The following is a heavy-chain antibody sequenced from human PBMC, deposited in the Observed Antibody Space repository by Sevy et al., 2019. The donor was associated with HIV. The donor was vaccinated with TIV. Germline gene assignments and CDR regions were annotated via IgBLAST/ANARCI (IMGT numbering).Heavy chain of an antibody. CDR1: GFTFSDYY. CDR3: AGGWLLGYYYDSSGYYFDY. CDR2: ISSSGSTI. V-gene: IGHV3-11*01. D-gene: IGHD3-22*01. Sequence: GGSLRLSCAASGFTFSDYYMSWIRQAPGKGLEWVSYISSSGSTIYYADSVKGRFTISRDNAKNSLYLQMNSLRAEDTAVYYCAGGWLLGYYYDSSGYYFDYWGQGTLVTVSS. J-gene: IGHJ4*02.